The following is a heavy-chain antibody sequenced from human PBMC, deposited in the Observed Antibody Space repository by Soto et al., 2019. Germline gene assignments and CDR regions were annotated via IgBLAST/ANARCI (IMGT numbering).Heavy chain of an antibody. V-gene: IGHV3-53*01. D-gene: IGHD4-4*01. CDR1: GFTVSNNY. Sequence: EVQLVESGGGLVQPGGSLRLSCAASGFTVSNNYMIWFRLPPGKGLEWVSLIYSGGTTYYADSVKGRFTISRDNSKNTLYLQMNSLIVEDTAVYYCARNGWGMATVGMWGPGTLVTVSS. J-gene: IGHJ4*02. CDR3: ARNGWGMATVGM. CDR2: IYSGGTT.